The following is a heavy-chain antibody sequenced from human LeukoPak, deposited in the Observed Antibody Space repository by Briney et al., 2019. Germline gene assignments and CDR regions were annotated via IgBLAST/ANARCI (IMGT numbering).Heavy chain of an antibody. CDR2: IYTSGST. Sequence: SQTLSLTCTVSGGSISSGSYYWSWIRQPAGKGLERIGRIYTSGSTNYNPSLKSRVTISVDTSKNQFSLKLSSVTAADTAVYYCARATPRGTMVRGVIKGVDWFDPWGQGTLVTVSS. D-gene: IGHD3-10*01. J-gene: IGHJ5*02. V-gene: IGHV4-61*02. CDR1: GGSISSGSYY. CDR3: ARATPRGTMVRGVIKGVDWFDP.